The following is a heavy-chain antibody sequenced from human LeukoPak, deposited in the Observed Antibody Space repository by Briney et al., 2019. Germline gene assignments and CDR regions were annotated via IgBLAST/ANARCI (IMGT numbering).Heavy chain of an antibody. V-gene: IGHV4-34*01. J-gene: IGHJ4*02. Sequence: SETLSLTCAVYGGSFSGYYWSWIRQPPGKGLEWIGEINHSGSTNYNPSLKSRVTISVDTSKNQFSLKLSSVTAADTAVYYCARHSSPEGIAVAGTGYWGQGALVTVSS. CDR2: INHSGST. CDR3: ARHSSPEGIAVAGTGY. D-gene: IGHD6-19*01. CDR1: GGSFSGYY.